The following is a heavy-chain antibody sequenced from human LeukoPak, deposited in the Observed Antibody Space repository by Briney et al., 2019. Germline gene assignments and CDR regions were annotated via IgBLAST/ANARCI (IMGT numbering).Heavy chain of an antibody. CDR3: ARAGYCSSTSCYFDY. CDR1: GFTFSSYA. D-gene: IGHD2-2*01. J-gene: IGHJ4*02. V-gene: IGHV3-30*04. Sequence: PGRSLRLSCGASGFTFSSYAMHWVRQAPGKGLEWVAVISYDGSNKYYADSVKGRFTISRDNSKNTLYLQMNSLRPEDTAVYYCARAGYCSSTSCYFDYWGQGTLVTVSS. CDR2: ISYDGSNK.